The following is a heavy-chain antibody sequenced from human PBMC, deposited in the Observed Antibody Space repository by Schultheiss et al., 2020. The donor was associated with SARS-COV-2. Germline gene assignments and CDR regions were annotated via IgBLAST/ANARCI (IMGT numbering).Heavy chain of an antibody. CDR2: INSDGSST. CDR1: GFTFSSYW. Sequence: GGSLRLSCAASGFTFSSYWMHWVRQAPGKGLVWVSRINSDGSSTSYADSVKGRFTISRDNAKNSLYLQMNSLRAEDTAVYYCAKDRVPREHIVVVPAGNWGQGTLVTVSS. J-gene: IGHJ4*02. D-gene: IGHD2-2*01. CDR3: AKDRVPREHIVVVPAGN. V-gene: IGHV3-74*01.